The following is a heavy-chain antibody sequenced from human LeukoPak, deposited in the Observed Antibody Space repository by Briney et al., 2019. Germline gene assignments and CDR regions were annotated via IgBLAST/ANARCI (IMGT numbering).Heavy chain of an antibody. CDR1: GFTFSKYE. CDR2: ISIIGSTI. J-gene: IGHJ6*04. CDR3: AELGITMIGGV. Sequence: GGPLRLSCAASGFTFSKYEMNWVRPAPGKVLEGVSYISIIGSTIYYADSVKDRFTISTENPKDPLYLQMKSLRDEDMAVHYCAELGITMIGGVWGKGTTVTISS. V-gene: IGHV3-48*03. D-gene: IGHD3-10*02.